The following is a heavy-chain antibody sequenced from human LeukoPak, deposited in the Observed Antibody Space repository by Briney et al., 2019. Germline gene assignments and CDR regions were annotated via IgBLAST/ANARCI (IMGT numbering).Heavy chain of an antibody. CDR2: IKQDESEK. J-gene: IGHJ4*02. V-gene: IGHV3-7*01. Sequence: GGSLRLSCAASGFTFRSYWMTWARQAPGKGLEWVANIKQDESEKYYGDSVRGRFTISRDNAQNSLYLQMNSLRAEDTAVYYCARDNGYFSVDYWGQGTLVTVSS. CDR1: GFTFRSYW. CDR3: ARDNGYFSVDY. D-gene: IGHD3-22*01.